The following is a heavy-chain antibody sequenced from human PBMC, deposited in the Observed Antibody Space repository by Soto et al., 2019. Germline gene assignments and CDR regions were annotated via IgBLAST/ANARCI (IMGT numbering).Heavy chain of an antibody. Sequence: QVQLVQSGAEVKKPGASVKVSCKASGYTFTNYGISWVRQAPGQGLEWMGWISAYNDNTNYAQKLQGRVTMTTDTSTSAAYMELRSLSSDATAVYYCARDHNLDYGGNSYLDYWGQGTLVTVSS. CDR1: GYTFTNYG. CDR2: ISAYNDNT. D-gene: IGHD4-17*01. V-gene: IGHV1-18*04. CDR3: ARDHNLDYGGNSYLDY. J-gene: IGHJ4*02.